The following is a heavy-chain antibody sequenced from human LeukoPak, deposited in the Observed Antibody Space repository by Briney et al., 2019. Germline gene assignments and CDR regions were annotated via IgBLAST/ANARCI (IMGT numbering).Heavy chain of an antibody. Sequence: QPGGSLRLSCAASGFTFSSYGMNWVRQAPGKGLEWVAVIWYDGSNKYYADSVKGRFTISRDNSKNTLYLQMNSLGAEDTAVYYCARDLKSIYYYGINAGAYDIWGQGTMVTVSS. CDR1: GFTFSSYG. J-gene: IGHJ3*02. CDR3: ARDLKSIYYYGINAGAYDI. CDR2: IWYDGSNK. V-gene: IGHV3-33*01. D-gene: IGHD3-10*01.